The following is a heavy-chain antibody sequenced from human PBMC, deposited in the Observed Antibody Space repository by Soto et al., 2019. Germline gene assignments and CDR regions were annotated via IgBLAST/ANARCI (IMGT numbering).Heavy chain of an antibody. CDR3: ARAGT. CDR1: GGTFRSYA. V-gene: IGHV1-69*01. J-gene: IGHJ5*02. Sequence: QVQLVQSGAEVKKPGSSMKVSCKVSGGTFRSYAINWVRQAPGQGLEWMGGITPSSGTTNYAQKFQGRVTITADEATNPASRDLSSLRSDDTAVYYCARAGTWGQGSPVTVSS. CDR2: ITPSSGTT.